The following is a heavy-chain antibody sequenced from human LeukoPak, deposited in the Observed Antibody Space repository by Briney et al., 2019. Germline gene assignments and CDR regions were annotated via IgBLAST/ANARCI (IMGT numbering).Heavy chain of an antibody. CDR2: ISYDGSNK. CDR1: GFTFSSYG. CDR3: AKGQRVAPYNWFDP. J-gene: IGHJ5*02. D-gene: IGHD2-15*01. Sequence: PGGSLRLSCAASGFTFSSYGMHWVRQAPGKGLEWVAVISYDGSNKYYADSVKGRFTISRDNSKNTLYLQMNSLRAEDTAVYYCAKGQRVAPYNWFDPWGQGTLVTVSS. V-gene: IGHV3-30*18.